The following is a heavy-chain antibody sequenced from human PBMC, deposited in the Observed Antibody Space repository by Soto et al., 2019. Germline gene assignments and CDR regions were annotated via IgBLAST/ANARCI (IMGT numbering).Heavy chain of an antibody. D-gene: IGHD3-10*01. CDR2: IGVGGGDR. Sequence: EVQLLESGGGLVQPGGSLRLSCAASGFTFSSYAMSWVRQAPGKGLEWVSIIGVGGGDRYYPESVKGQFTISRDNSRDTLYLEMNSLRDEETAVYYCARVRFGELVWGQGTLVTVSS. J-gene: IGHJ4*02. CDR1: GFTFSSYA. V-gene: IGHV3-23*01. CDR3: ARVRFGELV.